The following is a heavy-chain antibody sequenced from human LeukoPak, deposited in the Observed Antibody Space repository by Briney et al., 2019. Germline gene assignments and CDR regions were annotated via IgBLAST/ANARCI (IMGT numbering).Heavy chain of an antibody. D-gene: IGHD4-17*01. CDR3: ARALYGDYPDY. CDR1: GFTFSAYS. J-gene: IGHJ4*02. CDR2: ISSSSGTI. V-gene: IGHV3-48*01. Sequence: PGGSLRPSCAASGFTFSAYSMNWVRQAPGKGLEWVSYISSSSGTIYYADSVKGRFTISRDNAKNSLYLQMNSLRAEDTALYYCARALYGDYPDYWGQGTLVTVSS.